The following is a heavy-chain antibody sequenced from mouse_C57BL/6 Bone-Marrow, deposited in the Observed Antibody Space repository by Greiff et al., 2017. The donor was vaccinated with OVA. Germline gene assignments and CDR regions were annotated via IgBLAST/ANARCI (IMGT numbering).Heavy chain of an antibody. J-gene: IGHJ1*03. CDR1: GYTFTSYW. V-gene: IGHV1-69*01. D-gene: IGHD1-1*01. Sequence: QVQLQQPGAELVMPGASVKLSCKASGYTFTSYWMHWVKQRPGQGLEWIGEIDPSDSYTNYNQKFKGKSTLTVDKSSSTAYMQLSSLTSEDSAVYYCATVVARYWYFDGWGTGTTVTVAS. CDR3: ATVVARYWYFDG. CDR2: IDPSDSYT.